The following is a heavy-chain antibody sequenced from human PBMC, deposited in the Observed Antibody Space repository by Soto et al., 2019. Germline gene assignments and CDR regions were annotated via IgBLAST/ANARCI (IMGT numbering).Heavy chain of an antibody. CDR1: GFTFSSYG. Sequence: QVQLVESGGGVVQPGRSLRLSCAASGFTFSSYGMHWVRQAPGKGLEWLAVIWYDGSNKYYADSVKGRFTISRDNSKNTLYLQMNSLRAEDTAVYYCARDDSSSIWGQGTLVTVSS. CDR3: ARDDSSSI. J-gene: IGHJ4*02. V-gene: IGHV3-33*01. D-gene: IGHD3-22*01. CDR2: IWYDGSNK.